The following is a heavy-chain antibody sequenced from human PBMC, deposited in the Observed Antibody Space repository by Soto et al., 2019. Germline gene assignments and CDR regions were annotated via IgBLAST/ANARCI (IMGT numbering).Heavy chain of an antibody. CDR1: GLTFTNYA. J-gene: IGHJ4*02. V-gene: IGHV3-23*01. Sequence: GGPLRLSCAAAGLTFTNYARTWVRQAPGKGLEWVSISSGSGSGGSTNYADSVKGRFTISRDNSKNTLYLQMNSLRVEDTAVYYCAKDRDDYRNYVFDYWGQGTLVTVSS. CDR3: AKDRDDYRNYVFDY. D-gene: IGHD4-4*01. CDR2: SSGSGSGGST.